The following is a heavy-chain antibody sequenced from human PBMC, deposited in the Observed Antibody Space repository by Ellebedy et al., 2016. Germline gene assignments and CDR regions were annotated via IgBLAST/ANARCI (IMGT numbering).Heavy chain of an antibody. Sequence: GSLRLSCTVSGASVGSYYWSWIRQSPGKGLEWIGYAYYRGTTDYNPSLKSRVTTSVDRAKNQFSLKLQSVTAADSAVYYCARRSTITHGMDVWGQGTTVTVSS. CDR3: ARRSTITHGMDV. D-gene: IGHD1-1*01. J-gene: IGHJ6*02. CDR2: AYYRGTT. CDR1: GASVGSYY. V-gene: IGHV4-59*02.